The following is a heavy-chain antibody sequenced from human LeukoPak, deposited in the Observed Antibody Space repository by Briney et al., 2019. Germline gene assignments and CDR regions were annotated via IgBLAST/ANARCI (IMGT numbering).Heavy chain of an antibody. Sequence: GGSLRLSCAASGFTFSSYGMHWVRQAPGKGLEWVAFIRYDGSNKYYADSVKGRFTISRDNSKNTLYLQMNSLRAEDTAVYYCAKKGLRTDFWSGYFDYWGQGTLVTVSS. CDR3: AKKGLRTDFWSGYFDY. D-gene: IGHD3-3*01. CDR2: IRYDGSNK. J-gene: IGHJ4*02. V-gene: IGHV3-30*02. CDR1: GFTFSSYG.